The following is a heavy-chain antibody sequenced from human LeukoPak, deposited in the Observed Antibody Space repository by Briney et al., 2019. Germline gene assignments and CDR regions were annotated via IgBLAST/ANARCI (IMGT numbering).Heavy chain of an antibody. CDR1: GGSISSYS. CDR2: IYYNGST. J-gene: IGHJ3*02. Sequence: PSETLSLTCTVSGGSISSYSWTWIRQPPGKGLEWIGSIYYNGSTDYNPSLKSRVTISVDTSKNQFSLKLSSVTAADTAVYYCVRDRVLGAFDIWGQGTMVTVSS. V-gene: IGHV4-59*01. D-gene: IGHD3-16*01. CDR3: VRDRVLGAFDI.